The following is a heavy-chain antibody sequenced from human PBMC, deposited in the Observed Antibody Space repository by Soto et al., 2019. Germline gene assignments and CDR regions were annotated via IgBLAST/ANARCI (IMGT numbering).Heavy chain of an antibody. CDR2: IYYSGST. CDR3: ARDGGLKGLDY. CDR1: GGSISSGGYY. D-gene: IGHD3-10*01. V-gene: IGHV4-31*03. J-gene: IGHJ4*02. Sequence: TSETLSLTCTVSGGSISSGGYYWSWIRQHPGKGLEWIGYIYYSGSTYYNPSLKSRVTISVDTSKNQFSLKLSSVTAADTAVYYCARDGGLKGLDYWGQGTLGTVAS.